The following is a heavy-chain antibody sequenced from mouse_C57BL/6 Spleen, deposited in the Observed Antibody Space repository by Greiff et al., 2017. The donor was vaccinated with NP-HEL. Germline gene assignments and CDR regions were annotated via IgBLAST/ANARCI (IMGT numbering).Heavy chain of an antibody. CDR2: INPNNGGT. J-gene: IGHJ4*01. CDR1: GYTFTDYY. Sequence: EVQVVESGPELVKPGASVKISCKASGYTFTDYYMNWVKQSHGKSLEWIGDINPNNGGTSYNQKFKGKATLTVDKSSSTAYMELRSLTSEDSAVYYCARRGYYGLYYAMDYWGQGTSVTVSS. CDR3: ARRGYYGLYYAMDY. D-gene: IGHD1-2*01. V-gene: IGHV1-26*01.